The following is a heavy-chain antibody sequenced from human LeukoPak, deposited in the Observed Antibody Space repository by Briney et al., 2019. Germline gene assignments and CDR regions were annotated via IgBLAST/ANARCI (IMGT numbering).Heavy chain of an antibody. CDR3: ARDSHSYGMDV. CDR2: IYSGGST. J-gene: IGHJ6*02. CDR1: GFTVSSNY. Sequence: GRSLRLSCAASGFTVSSNYMSWVRQAPGKGLEWVSVIYSGGSTYYADSVKGRFTISRDNSKNTLYLQMNSLRAEDTAVYYCARDSHSYGMDVWGQGTTVTVSS. V-gene: IGHV3-66*01.